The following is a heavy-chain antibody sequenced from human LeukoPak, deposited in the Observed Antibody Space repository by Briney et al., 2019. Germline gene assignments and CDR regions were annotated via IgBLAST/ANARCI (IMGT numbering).Heavy chain of an antibody. CDR3: ARGRVTLGY. J-gene: IGHJ4*02. Sequence: SETLSLTCAVYGGSFSGYYWSWIRQPPGKGLEWIAEINHSGSANYNPSLKSRVTISVDTSKNQFSLKLSSVTAADTAVYYCARGRVTLGYWGQGTLVTVSS. CDR2: INHSGSA. D-gene: IGHD4-23*01. CDR1: GGSFSGYY. V-gene: IGHV4-34*01.